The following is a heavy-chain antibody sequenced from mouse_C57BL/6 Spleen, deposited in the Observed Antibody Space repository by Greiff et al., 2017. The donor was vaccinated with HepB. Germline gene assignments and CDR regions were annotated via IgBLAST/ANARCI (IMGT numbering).Heavy chain of an antibody. CDR3: ARRGGYPYYYAMDY. J-gene: IGHJ4*01. CDR2: INYDGSST. V-gene: IGHV5-16*01. Sequence: EVNVVESEGGLVQPGSSMKLSCTASGFTFSDYYMAWVRQVPEKGLEWVANINYDGSSTYYLDSLKSRFIISRDNANNILYLQMSSLKSEDTATYYCARRGGYPYYYAMDYWGQGTSVTVSS. CDR1: GFTFSDYY. D-gene: IGHD2-2*01.